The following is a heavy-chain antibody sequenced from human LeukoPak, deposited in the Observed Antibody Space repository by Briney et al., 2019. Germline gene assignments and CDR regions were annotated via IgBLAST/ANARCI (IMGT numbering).Heavy chain of an antibody. J-gene: IGHJ3*02. Sequence: AGGSLRPSCAASGFTLSGYWMHWVRQAPGKGLVWVSRINSDGSSTTYADSVKGRFTISRDNAKNTLYLQMNSLRAEDTAVYHCAREGIGVGGAFDTWGQGTMVTVSS. V-gene: IGHV3-74*01. CDR3: AREGIGVGGAFDT. CDR1: GFTLSGYW. CDR2: INSDGSST. D-gene: IGHD6-19*01.